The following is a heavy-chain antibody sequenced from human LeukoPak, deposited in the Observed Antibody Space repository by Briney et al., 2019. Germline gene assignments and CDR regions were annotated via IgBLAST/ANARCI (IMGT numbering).Heavy chain of an antibody. CDR3: AELGITMIGGV. CDR2: ISSSSSYI. D-gene: IGHD3-10*02. Sequence: GGSLRLSCAASGFTFSSYCMSWVRQPPGKGLEWVSSISSSSSYIYYANCVNSRFTISRDNAKNSLYLQMNGVRAEDTAVYYCAELGITMIGGVWGKGTTVTISS. CDR1: GFTFSSYC. V-gene: IGHV3-21*01. J-gene: IGHJ6*04.